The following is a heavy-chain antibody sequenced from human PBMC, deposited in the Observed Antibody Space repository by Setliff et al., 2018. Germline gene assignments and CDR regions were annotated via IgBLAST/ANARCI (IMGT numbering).Heavy chain of an antibody. CDR3: AREALQRAGLYFFDI. Sequence: ASVKVSCKASGYTFTSYGISWVRQAPGQGLEWMGWISAYNGEPNYAQKFQGRVTITADESTSTAYMELRSLKSEDTAVYYCAREALQRAGLYFFDIWGQGMLVTVSS. V-gene: IGHV1-18*01. J-gene: IGHJ4*02. D-gene: IGHD3-10*01. CDR1: GYTFTSYG. CDR2: ISAYNGEP.